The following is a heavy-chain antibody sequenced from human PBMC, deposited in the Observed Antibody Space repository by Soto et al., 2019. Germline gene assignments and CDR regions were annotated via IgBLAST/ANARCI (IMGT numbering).Heavy chain of an antibody. V-gene: IGHV3-30-3*01. Sequence: GGSLRLSCAASGFTFSSYAMHWVRQAPGKGLEWVAVISYDGSNKYYADSVKGRFTISRDNSKNTLYLQMNSLRAEDTAVYYCARPGKWELLDDAYFDYWGQGTLVTVSS. D-gene: IGHD1-26*01. CDR1: GFTFSSYA. CDR3: ARPGKWELLDDAYFDY. CDR2: ISYDGSNK. J-gene: IGHJ4*02.